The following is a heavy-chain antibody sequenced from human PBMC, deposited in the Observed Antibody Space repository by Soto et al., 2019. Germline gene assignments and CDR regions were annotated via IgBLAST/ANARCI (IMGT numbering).Heavy chain of an antibody. D-gene: IGHD6-13*01. Sequence: QVQLVESGGGVVQPGRSLRLSCAASGFTFSSYGMHWVRQAPGKGLEWVAVISYDGSNKYYADSVKGRFTISRDNSKNTLYLQMNSLRAEDTAVYYCAKGAQYSSSWYRSFYFDYWGQGTLVTVS. CDR3: AKGAQYSSSWYRSFYFDY. V-gene: IGHV3-30*18. CDR1: GFTFSSYG. CDR2: ISYDGSNK. J-gene: IGHJ4*02.